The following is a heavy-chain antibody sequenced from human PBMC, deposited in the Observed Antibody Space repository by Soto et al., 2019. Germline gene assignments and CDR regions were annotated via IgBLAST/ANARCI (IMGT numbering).Heavy chain of an antibody. J-gene: IGHJ5*02. CDR1: GGSISSGGYY. D-gene: IGHD3-10*01. CDR3: ARDLGPMVRGVMWFDP. V-gene: IGHV4-31*03. CDR2: IYYSGST. Sequence: QVQLQESGPGLVKPSQTLSLTCTVSGGSISSGGYYWSWIRQHPGKGLEWIGYIYYSGSTYYNPSLNSRVTIPGDTSKNQFSLKLSSVTAADTAVYYCARDLGPMVRGVMWFDPWGQGTLVTVSS.